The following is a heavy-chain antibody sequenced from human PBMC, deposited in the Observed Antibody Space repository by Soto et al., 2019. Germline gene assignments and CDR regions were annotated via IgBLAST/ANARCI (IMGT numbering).Heavy chain of an antibody. CDR3: AKDRKDCSGGSCYSGSDY. CDR2: ISYDGSNK. V-gene: IGHV3-30*18. J-gene: IGHJ4*02. Sequence: GGSLRLSCAASGFTFSSYGMHWVRQAPGKGLEWVAVISYDGSNKYYADSVKGRFTISRDNSKNTLYLQMNSLRAEDTAVYYCAKDRKDCSGGSCYSGSDYWGQGTLVTVSS. CDR1: GFTFSSYG. D-gene: IGHD2-15*01.